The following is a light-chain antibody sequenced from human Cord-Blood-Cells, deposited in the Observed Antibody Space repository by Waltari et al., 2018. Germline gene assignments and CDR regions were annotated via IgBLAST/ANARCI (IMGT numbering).Light chain of an antibody. CDR1: QSVLYSSNNKNY. V-gene: IGKV4-1*01. Sequence: DIVMTQSPDSLAVSLGERATINCKSSQSVLYSSNNKNYLAWYQQKPGQPPQLRIYWASTRASGVPDRFSGSVSGTDFTLTISSLQAEDVAVYYCQQYFSTPLTFGGGTKVEIK. CDR2: WAS. J-gene: IGKJ4*01. CDR3: QQYFSTPLT.